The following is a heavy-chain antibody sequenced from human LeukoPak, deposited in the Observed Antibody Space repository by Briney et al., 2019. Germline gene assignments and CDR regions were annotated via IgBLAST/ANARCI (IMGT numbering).Heavy chain of an antibody. J-gene: IGHJ4*02. CDR1: GYTFTSYY. Sequence: ASVKVSCKASGYTFTSYYMHWVRQAPGQGLEWMGIINPSGGSTSYAQKFQGRVTMTRDTSTSTVYMELSSLRSEDTAVYYCARGVNYDFWSALYYFDYWGQGTLVTVSS. CDR2: INPSGGST. CDR3: ARGVNYDFWSALYYFDY. D-gene: IGHD3-3*01. V-gene: IGHV1-46*01.